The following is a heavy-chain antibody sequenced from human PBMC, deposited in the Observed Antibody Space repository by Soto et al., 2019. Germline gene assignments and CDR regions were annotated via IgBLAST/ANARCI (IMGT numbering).Heavy chain of an antibody. Sequence: GTLRVTCTVSGGSVSSGSYYWSWIRQPPGKGLEWIGYIYYSGSTNYNPSLKSRVTISVETSKNQFSLKLSSVTAADTAVYYWSRYYYPIRYPYYYYGMDVRGQGPTVP. CDR1: GGSVSSGSYY. CDR2: IYYSGST. V-gene: IGHV4-61*01. CDR3: SRYYYPIRYPYYYYGMDV. J-gene: IGHJ6*02. D-gene: IGHD3-10*01.